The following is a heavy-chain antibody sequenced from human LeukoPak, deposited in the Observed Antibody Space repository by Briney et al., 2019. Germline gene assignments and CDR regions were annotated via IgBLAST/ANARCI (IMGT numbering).Heavy chain of an antibody. Sequence: ASVKVSCKASGYTFTGYYMHWVRQAPGQGLEWMGWINPNSGGTNYAQKFQGRVTMTRDTSISTAYMELSRLRSDDTAVYYCARDPGYSPTYYFDYWGQGTLVTVSS. CDR3: ARDPGYSPTYYFDY. V-gene: IGHV1-2*02. D-gene: IGHD1-1*01. CDR2: INPNSGGT. J-gene: IGHJ4*02. CDR1: GYTFTGYY.